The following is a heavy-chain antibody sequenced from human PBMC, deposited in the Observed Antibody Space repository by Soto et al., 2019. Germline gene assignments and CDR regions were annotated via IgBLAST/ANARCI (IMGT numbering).Heavy chain of an antibody. CDR2: IYYSGST. CDR1: CGSISSGDYY. CDR3: AVQLWTRRDY. J-gene: IGHJ4*02. D-gene: IGHD5-18*01. V-gene: IGHV4-30-4*01. Sequence: ASETLSLTRTFSCGSISSGDYYWSWIRQPPGKGLEWIGYIYYSGSTYYNPSLKSRVTISVDTSKNQFSLKLSSVTAADTAVYYCAVQLWTRRDYWGQGTLVTVSS.